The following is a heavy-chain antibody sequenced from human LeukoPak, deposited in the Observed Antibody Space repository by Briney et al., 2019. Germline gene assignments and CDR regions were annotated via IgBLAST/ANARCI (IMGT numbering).Heavy chain of an antibody. D-gene: IGHD6-6*01. CDR1: GGSFSGYY. CDR2: INHSGST. J-gene: IGHJ4*02. Sequence: SETLSLTCAVYGGSFSGYYWSWIRQPPRKGLEWIGEINHSGSTNYNPSLKSRVTISVDTSKNQFSLKLSSVTAADTAVYYCARGSQYSSSTPFDYWGQGTLVTVSS. CDR3: ARGSQYSSSTPFDY. V-gene: IGHV4-34*01.